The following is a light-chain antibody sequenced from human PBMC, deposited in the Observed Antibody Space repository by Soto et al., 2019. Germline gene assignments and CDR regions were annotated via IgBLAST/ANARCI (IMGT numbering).Light chain of an antibody. CDR3: SSYTSSSTLEV. CDR1: SSDVGGYNY. V-gene: IGLV2-14*01. J-gene: IGLJ1*01. CDR2: EVS. Sequence: QSVLTQPASASGSPGQSITISCTGTSSDVGGYNYVSWYQQHPGKAPKLMIYEVSNRPSGVSNRFSGSKSGNTASLTISGLQAEDEADHYCSSYTSSSTLEVFGTGTKVTVL.